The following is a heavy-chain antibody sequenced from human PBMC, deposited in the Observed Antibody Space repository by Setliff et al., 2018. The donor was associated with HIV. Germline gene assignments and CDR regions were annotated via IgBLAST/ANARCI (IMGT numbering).Heavy chain of an antibody. V-gene: IGHV1-8*01. J-gene: IGHJ6*03. Sequence: ASVKVSCKASGYTSTSYDINWVRQATGQGLEWMGWMNPDSGNTGSAQNFQGRLTITWNTSISTAYMGLGSLGFDDTAVYFCARTRSGGSSVYYYYYMDVWGQGTAVTVS. CDR2: MNPDSGNT. D-gene: IGHD2-15*01. CDR1: GYTSTSYD. CDR3: ARTRSGGSSVYYYYYMDV.